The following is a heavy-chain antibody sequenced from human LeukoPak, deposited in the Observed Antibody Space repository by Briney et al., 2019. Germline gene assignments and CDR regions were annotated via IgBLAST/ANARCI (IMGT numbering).Heavy chain of an antibody. D-gene: IGHD5-18*01. Sequence: SETLSLTCTVSGGSISSSSYYWGWIRQPPGKGLEWIGSIYYSGSTYYNPSLKSRVTISVDTSNNQFSLKLSSVTAADTAVYYCASRKRGYRYDFGYWGQGTLVTVSS. CDR3: ASRKRGYRYDFGY. CDR1: GGSISSSSYY. J-gene: IGHJ4*02. CDR2: IYYSGST. V-gene: IGHV4-39*07.